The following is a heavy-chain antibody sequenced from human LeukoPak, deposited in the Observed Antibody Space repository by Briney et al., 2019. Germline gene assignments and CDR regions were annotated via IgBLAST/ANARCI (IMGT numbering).Heavy chain of an antibody. J-gene: IGHJ3*02. Sequence: SETLSLTCAVYGGXFKGYFCSWIRQPPGEGLEWIAEINHSGSTNYNPSLKSRVTMSVDTSKNQFSLKLSSVTAADTAVYYCARGDSGSRYAFDIWGQGTMVTVSS. CDR1: GGXFKGYF. V-gene: IGHV4-34*01. CDR2: INHSGST. CDR3: ARGDSGSRYAFDI. D-gene: IGHD2-21*01.